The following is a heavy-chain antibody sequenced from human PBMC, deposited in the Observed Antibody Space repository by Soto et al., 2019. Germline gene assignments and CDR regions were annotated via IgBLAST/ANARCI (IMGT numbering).Heavy chain of an antibody. D-gene: IGHD4-17*01. CDR3: ARFSYGDLSDALDY. CDR2: INAGNGNT. J-gene: IGHJ4*02. V-gene: IGHV1-3*01. CDR1: GYTFTSYA. Sequence: ASVKVSCKSSGYTFTSYAMHWVRQAPGQRLEWMGWINAGNGNTKYSQKFQGRVTITRDTSASTAYMELSSLRSEDTAVYYCARFSYGDLSDALDYWGQGTLVTVSS.